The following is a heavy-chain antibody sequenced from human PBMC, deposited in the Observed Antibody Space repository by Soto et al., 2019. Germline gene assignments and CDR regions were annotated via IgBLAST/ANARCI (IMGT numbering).Heavy chain of an antibody. D-gene: IGHD3-3*01. CDR1: GFSLSTSGVG. V-gene: IGHV2-5*02. J-gene: IGHJ4*02. CDR3: AHTTSRYYDFWSGYFSDFDY. CDR2: IYWDDDK. Sequence: SGPTLVNPTQTLTLTCTFSGFSLSTSGVGVGWIRQPPGKALEWLALIYWDDDKRYSPSLKSRLTITKDTSKNQVVLTMTNMEPVDTATYYCAHTTSRYYDFWSGYFSDFDYWGQGTLVTVSS.